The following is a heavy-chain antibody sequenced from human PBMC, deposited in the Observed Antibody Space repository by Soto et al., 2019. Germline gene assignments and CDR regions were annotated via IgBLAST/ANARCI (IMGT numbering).Heavy chain of an antibody. CDR1: GFPFSTYS. CDR2: ISASTLTT. D-gene: IGHD2-2*01. J-gene: IGHJ4*02. CDR3: ARAPQLVAPAATGFDS. Sequence: EVELVESGGGLVQPGGSLRLPCAASGFPFSTYSMSWVGQAPGKGLGWISYISASTLTTFYADSVKGRFTISRDTAQNSLYLQMNSLRDEDTAVYYCARAPQLVAPAATGFDSWGQGTLVTVSS. V-gene: IGHV3-48*02.